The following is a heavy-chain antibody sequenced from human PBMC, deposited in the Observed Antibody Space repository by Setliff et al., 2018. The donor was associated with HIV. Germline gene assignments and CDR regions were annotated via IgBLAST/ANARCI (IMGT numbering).Heavy chain of an antibody. CDR1: GYTFTDYY. D-gene: IGHD6-13*01. J-gene: IGHJ6*02. Sequence: VASVKVSCKASGYTFTDYYMHWVQQAPGKGLEWMERVDPKNGKTLYAENLRGRITITADTSTDTAYMELNSLRAKDTAVYYCAREYSSSWTSYYYYGMDVWGQGTTVTVSS. CDR3: AREYSSSWTSYYYYGMDV. V-gene: IGHV1-69-2*01. CDR2: VDPKNGKT.